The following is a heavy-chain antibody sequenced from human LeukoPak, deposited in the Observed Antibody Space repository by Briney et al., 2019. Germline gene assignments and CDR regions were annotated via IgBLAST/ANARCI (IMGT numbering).Heavy chain of an antibody. J-gene: IGHJ4*02. V-gene: IGHV3-21*01. CDR1: GFTFSSYA. CDR2: ISSSTTYI. Sequence: PGGSLRLSCAASGFTFSSYAMSWVRQAPGKGLEWVSSISSSTTYIYYADSVKGRFTISRDNVKNSLSLQMNSLRAEDTAVYYCARVDNYGGNPPDYWGQGTLVTVSS. D-gene: IGHD4-23*01. CDR3: ARVDNYGGNPPDY.